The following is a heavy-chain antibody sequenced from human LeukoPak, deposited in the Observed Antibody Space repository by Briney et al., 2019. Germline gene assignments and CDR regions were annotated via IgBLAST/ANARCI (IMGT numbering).Heavy chain of an antibody. CDR3: ARLVYHGDYVDY. Sequence: GESLKISFKGSGYRFTSYWISWVRQMPGKGLEWMGRIDPGDSDSYTNYNPSFHGHVTISADKSITTAYMQWNSLEASDTGIYYCARLVYHGDYVDYWGQGTLVTVSS. CDR1: GYRFTSYW. V-gene: IGHV5-10-1*01. J-gene: IGHJ4*02. D-gene: IGHD4-17*01. CDR2: IDPGDSDSYT.